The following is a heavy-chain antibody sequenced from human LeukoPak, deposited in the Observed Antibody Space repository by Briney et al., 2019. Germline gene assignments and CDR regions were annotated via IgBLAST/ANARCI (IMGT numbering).Heavy chain of an antibody. CDR3: ARGIIRSSGHYPPGY. V-gene: IGHV1-46*01. Sequence: ASVKVSCKASGGTFSSYAISWVRQAPGQGLEWMGIINPSGGSTSYAQKFQGRVTMTRDMSTSTVYMELSSLRSEDTAVYYCARGIIRSSGHYPPGYWGQGTLVTVSS. J-gene: IGHJ4*02. D-gene: IGHD3-22*01. CDR1: GGTFSSYA. CDR2: INPSGGST.